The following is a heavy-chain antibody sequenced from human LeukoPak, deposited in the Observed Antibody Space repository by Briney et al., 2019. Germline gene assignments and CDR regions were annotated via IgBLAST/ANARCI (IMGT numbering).Heavy chain of an antibody. V-gene: IGHV3-23*01. D-gene: IGHD6-19*01. Sequence: GGSLRLSCAASGLTFSSYAMNWVRQAPGKGLEWVSGISGIDAGTYYADSVKGRFTISRDNSNNTLYLQMNSLRAEDTAVYYCAKEGSGWYFQAFDIWGQGTMVTVSS. CDR3: AKEGSGWYFQAFDI. CDR1: GLTFSSYA. CDR2: ISGIDAGT. J-gene: IGHJ3*02.